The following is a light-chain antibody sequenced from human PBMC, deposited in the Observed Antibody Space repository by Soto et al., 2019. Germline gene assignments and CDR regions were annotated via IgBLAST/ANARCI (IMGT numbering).Light chain of an antibody. CDR2: GAS. CDR1: QSVISN. Sequence: EIVMTQSPATLSVSPGEIATFFFSASQSVISNLAWYQQKPGQAPRLLIYGASIRATGIPAIFSGSWSGTEFTLTISSLQSEDLAVYYCQHYNNWPPWTFGQGTKVDIK. CDR3: QHYNNWPPWT. V-gene: IGKV3-15*01. J-gene: IGKJ1*01.